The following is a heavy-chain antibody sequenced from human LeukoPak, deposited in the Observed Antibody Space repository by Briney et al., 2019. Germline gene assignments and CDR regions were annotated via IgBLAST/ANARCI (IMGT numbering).Heavy chain of an antibody. V-gene: IGHV5-51*01. CDR1: GYSFTSYW. CDR3: ARLLGSSSSSWASFDY. CDR2: IYPGDSDT. D-gene: IGHD6-13*01. J-gene: IGHJ4*02. Sequence: GESLKISFKGSGYSFTSYWIGWVRQMPGKGLEWMGIIYPGDSDTRYSPSFQGQVTISADKSISTAYLQWSSLKASDTAMYYCARLLGSSSSSWASFDYWGQGTLVTVSS.